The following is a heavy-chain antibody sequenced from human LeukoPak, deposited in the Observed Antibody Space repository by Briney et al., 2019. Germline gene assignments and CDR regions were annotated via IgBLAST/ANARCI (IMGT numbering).Heavy chain of an antibody. CDR3: FQAEDGIRYFDYFDY. D-gene: IGHD3-9*01. CDR2: VSAYNGNT. J-gene: IGHJ4*02. V-gene: IGHV1-18*04. CDR1: GYTFTSYG. Sequence: ASVKVSCKASGYTFTSYGIGWVRQAPGQGLEWMGWVSAYNGNTNYAQKLQGRVTMTTDTSTSTAYMELRSLRSDDTAVYFFFQAEDGIRYFDYFDYWGQGTLVTVSS.